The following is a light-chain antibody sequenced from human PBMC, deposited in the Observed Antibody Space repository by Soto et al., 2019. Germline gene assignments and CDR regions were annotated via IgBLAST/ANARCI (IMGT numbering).Light chain of an antibody. CDR3: PQYGDI. CDR2: YTS. J-gene: IGKJ4*01. V-gene: IGKV3-20*01. Sequence: ETVLTQSPGTLSLSPGERATLSCRASQTLRSTDLAWYQQKPGQAPRLLIYYTSSRATGVPDRFSGSGSGTDFTLTISRLEPEDSALYYCPQYGDIFGGGTKLEIK. CDR1: QTLRSTD.